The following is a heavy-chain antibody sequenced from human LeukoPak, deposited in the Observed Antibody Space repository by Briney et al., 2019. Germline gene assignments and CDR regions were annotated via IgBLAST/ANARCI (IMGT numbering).Heavy chain of an antibody. CDR1: GGTFSSYA. CDR2: IIPIFGTA. J-gene: IGHJ6*03. V-gene: IGHV1-69*05. Sequence: SVKVSCKASGGTFSSYAISWVRQAPGQGLEWMGGIIPIFGTANYAQKFQGRVTITTDESTSTAYMELSNLRSEDTAVYYCARSTSPDDYYYYYMDVWGKGTTVTVSS. CDR3: ARSTSPDDYYYYYMDV.